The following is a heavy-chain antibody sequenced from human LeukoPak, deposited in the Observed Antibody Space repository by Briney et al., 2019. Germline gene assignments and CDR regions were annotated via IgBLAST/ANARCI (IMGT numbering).Heavy chain of an antibody. Sequence: ASVKVSCKASGYTFTSYGISWVRQAPGQGLEWMGWISTYNGTTNYAQKLQGRVTMTTDTSTSTAYMELRSLRSDDTAVYYCARENSGYDLIYFDYWGQGSLVTASS. CDR3: ARENSGYDLIYFDY. CDR2: ISTYNGTT. CDR1: GYTFTSYG. V-gene: IGHV1-18*01. D-gene: IGHD5-12*01. J-gene: IGHJ4*02.